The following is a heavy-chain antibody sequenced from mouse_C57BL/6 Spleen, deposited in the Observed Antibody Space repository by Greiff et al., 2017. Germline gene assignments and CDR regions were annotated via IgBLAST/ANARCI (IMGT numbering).Heavy chain of an antibody. CDR1: GYAFTSSW. V-gene: IGHV1-82*01. Sequence: VQLQQPGPELVKPGASVKLSCKASGYAFTSSWMHWVKQRPGQGLEWIGRIYPADGDTNYNGKFKGKATLTADKSSSTAYMQLSSLTSEDSAVYVCARKDQKRWYFDDWGTGTTVTVSS. CDR2: IYPADGDT. CDR3: ARKDQKRWYFDD. J-gene: IGHJ1*03.